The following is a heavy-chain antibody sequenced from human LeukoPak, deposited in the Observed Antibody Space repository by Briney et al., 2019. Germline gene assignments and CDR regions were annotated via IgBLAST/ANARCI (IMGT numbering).Heavy chain of an antibody. J-gene: IGHJ4*02. V-gene: IGHV3-21*01. CDR2: ISPSGNYI. Sequence: GGSLRLSCAACGFTFSSHSMNWVRQAPGKGLEWVSSISPSGNYIYYADSVEGRFTISRDNAKNSLYLQMNSLRAEDTAVYYCARDLSSSISCYSYWGQGTLVTVSS. CDR1: GFTFSSHS. D-gene: IGHD2-2*01. CDR3: ARDLSSSISCYSY.